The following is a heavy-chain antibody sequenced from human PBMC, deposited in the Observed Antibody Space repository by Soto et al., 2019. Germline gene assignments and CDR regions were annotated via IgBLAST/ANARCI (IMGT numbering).Heavy chain of an antibody. CDR1: GFTFSSYS. J-gene: IGHJ6*02. CDR3: ARSGSPGYYYYGMDV. V-gene: IGHV3-48*02. D-gene: IGHD6-19*01. CDR2: ISSSSSTI. Sequence: EVQLVESGGGLVQPGGSLRLSCAASGFTFSSYSMNWVRQAPGKGLEWVSYISSSSSTIYYADSVKGRFSISRDNAKNSLYVQMNRLRDEDTAEYYCARSGSPGYYYYGMDVWGQGTTVTVSS.